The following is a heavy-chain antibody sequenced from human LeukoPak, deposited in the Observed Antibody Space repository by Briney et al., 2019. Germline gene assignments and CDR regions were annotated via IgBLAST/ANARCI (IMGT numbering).Heavy chain of an antibody. Sequence: ASVKVSCKASGYTFTSYYMHWVRQAPGQGLEWMGIINPSGGSTSYAQKFQGRVTMTEDTSTDTAYMELSSLRSEDTAVYYCATASPDYYDSSGYYFVNWGQGTLVTVSS. J-gene: IGHJ4*02. CDR2: INPSGGST. V-gene: IGHV1-46*01. D-gene: IGHD3-22*01. CDR1: GYTFTSYY. CDR3: ATASPDYYDSSGYYFVN.